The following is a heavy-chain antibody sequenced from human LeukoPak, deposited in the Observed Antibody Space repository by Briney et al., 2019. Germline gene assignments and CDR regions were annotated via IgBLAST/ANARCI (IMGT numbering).Heavy chain of an antibody. Sequence: ASVKVSCKVSGYTLTELSMHWVRQAPGKGLEWMGDFDPEDGETIYAQKFQGRVTMTRDTSISTAYMELNRLRSDDTAIYYCASIAARRDLRPPVPWGQGTLVTVSS. D-gene: IGHD6-6*01. CDR1: GYTLTELS. CDR3: ASIAARRDLRPPVP. CDR2: FDPEDGET. J-gene: IGHJ5*02. V-gene: IGHV1-24*01.